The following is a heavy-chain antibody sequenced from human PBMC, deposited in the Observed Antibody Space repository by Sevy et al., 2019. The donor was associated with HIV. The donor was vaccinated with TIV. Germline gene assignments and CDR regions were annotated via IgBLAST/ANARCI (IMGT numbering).Heavy chain of an antibody. CDR2: INSDGSMT. Sequence: GGSLRLSCVASALIFSKYWMYWVRQVPGKGLVWVSRINSDGSMTSYADSVKGRFTISRDNAKNMLYLQMNSLTAEDTALYYCASPLAAGYWGQGTLVTVSS. CDR1: ALIFSKYW. V-gene: IGHV3-74*01. D-gene: IGHD6-25*01. J-gene: IGHJ4*02. CDR3: ASPLAAGY.